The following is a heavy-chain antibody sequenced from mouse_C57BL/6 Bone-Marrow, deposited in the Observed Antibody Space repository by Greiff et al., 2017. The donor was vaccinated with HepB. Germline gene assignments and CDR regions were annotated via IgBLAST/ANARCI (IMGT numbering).Heavy chain of an antibody. V-gene: IGHV1-9*01. J-gene: IGHJ3*01. Sequence: QVQLQQSGAELMKPGASVKLSCKATGYTFTGYWIEWVKQRPGHGLEWIGEILPGSGSTNYNEKFKGKATFTADTSSNTAYRQLSSLTTEDSAIYYWARGHYYYYGPWFAYWGQGTLVTVSA. CDR1: GYTFTGYW. CDR3: ARGHYYYYGPWFAY. CDR2: ILPGSGST. D-gene: IGHD1-1*01.